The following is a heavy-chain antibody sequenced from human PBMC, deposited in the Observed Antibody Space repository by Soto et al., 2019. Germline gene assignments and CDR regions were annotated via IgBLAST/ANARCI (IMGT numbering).Heavy chain of an antibody. V-gene: IGHV4-34*01. CDR2: INHSGST. CDR1: GGSFSGYY. J-gene: IGHJ4*02. D-gene: IGHD3-10*01. Sequence: SETLSLTCAVYGGSFSGYYWSWIRQPPGKGLEWIGEINHSGSTNYNPSLKSRVTISVDTSKNQFSLKLSSVTAADTAVYYCARGQSSRVLWFGEILDYWGQGTLVTVSS. CDR3: ARGQSSRVLWFGEILDY.